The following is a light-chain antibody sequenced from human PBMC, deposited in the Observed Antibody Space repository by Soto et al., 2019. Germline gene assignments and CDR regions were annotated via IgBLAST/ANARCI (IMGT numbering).Light chain of an antibody. V-gene: IGKV4-1*01. CDR2: WAS. CDR3: QQYESTPIT. J-gene: IGKJ5*01. CDR1: QSLFYRSSDKNF. Sequence: DIVMTQSPDSLAVSLGERATINCKSSQSLFYRSSDKNFLAWYQQTPGQPHKLLIYWASTRVSGVPDRFTGSGSETDFTLTISSLQPEDVAVYYCQQYESTPITFGQGTRLELK.